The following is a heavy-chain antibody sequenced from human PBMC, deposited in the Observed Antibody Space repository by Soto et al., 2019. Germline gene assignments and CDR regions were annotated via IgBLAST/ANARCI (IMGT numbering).Heavy chain of an antibody. D-gene: IGHD5-18*01. CDR2: IYYSGST. Sequence: SETLSLTCTVSGGSISSYYWSWIRQPPGKGLEWIGYIYYSGSTNYNPSLKSRVTISVDTSKNQFSLKLSSVTAADTAVYYGARRYGSCFDYWGQGTLVTVS. J-gene: IGHJ4*02. CDR3: ARRYGSCFDY. V-gene: IGHV4-59*08. CDR1: GGSISSYY.